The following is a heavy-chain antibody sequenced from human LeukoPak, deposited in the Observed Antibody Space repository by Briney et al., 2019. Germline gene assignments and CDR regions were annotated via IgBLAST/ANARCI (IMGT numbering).Heavy chain of an antibody. V-gene: IGHV3-30*18. CDR2: ISFDGSNK. CDR1: GFTFSSYA. CDR3: AKSAKLLFTWFAP. Sequence: GTSLRLSCAASGFTFSSYAMHWVRQAPGKGLEWVAVISFDGSNKYYAGSVKGRFTISRDNSKNTLYLQMNSLRAADTAVYYCAKSAKLLFTWFAPWGQGTLVTVSS. D-gene: IGHD2-2*01. J-gene: IGHJ5*02.